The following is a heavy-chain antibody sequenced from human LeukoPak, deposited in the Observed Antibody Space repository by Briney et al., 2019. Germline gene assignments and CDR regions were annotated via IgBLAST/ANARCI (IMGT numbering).Heavy chain of an antibody. CDR2: IYSAGKT. CDR3: AKVSPAGRAFDC. D-gene: IGHD6-19*01. CDR1: GFTVSSNY. V-gene: IGHV3-53*01. J-gene: IGHJ4*02. Sequence: GGSLRLSCAASGFTVSSNYMSWVRQAPGKGLEWVSVIYSAGKTYYADSVKGRFTISRDNSKNTVYLQMNSLRAEDTAVYYCAKVSPAGRAFDCWGQGTLVTVSS.